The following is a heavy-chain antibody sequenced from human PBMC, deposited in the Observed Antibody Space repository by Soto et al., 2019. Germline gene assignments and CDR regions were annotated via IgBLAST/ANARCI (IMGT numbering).Heavy chain of an antibody. J-gene: IGHJ5*02. CDR1: GFTFSNYG. CDR2: ISAYNGNT. Sequence: QVQLVQSGAEVKKPGASVKVSCKASGFTFSNYGITWLRQVPGQGLEWMGWISAYNGNTVPAQEYQGRLTMTTDTSTSTAYMELRSLRPDDTAVYYCARPQNDILTDSYTNYFDPWGQGTLVTVSS. D-gene: IGHD3-9*01. V-gene: IGHV1-18*01. CDR3: ARPQNDILTDSYTNYFDP.